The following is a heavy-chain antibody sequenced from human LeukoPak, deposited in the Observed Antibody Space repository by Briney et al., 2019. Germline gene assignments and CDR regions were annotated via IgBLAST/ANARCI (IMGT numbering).Heavy chain of an antibody. CDR3: ARGGGANNFWSGYYNY. V-gene: IGHV1-46*01. CDR1: GYTFTSYG. J-gene: IGHJ4*02. D-gene: IGHD3-3*01. CDR2: INPSGGST. Sequence: VASVKVSCKASGYTFTSYGISWVRQAPGQGLEWMGIINPSGGSTSYAQKFQGRVTMTRDTSTSTVYMELSSLRSEDTAVYYCARGGGANNFWSGYYNYWGQGTLVTVSS.